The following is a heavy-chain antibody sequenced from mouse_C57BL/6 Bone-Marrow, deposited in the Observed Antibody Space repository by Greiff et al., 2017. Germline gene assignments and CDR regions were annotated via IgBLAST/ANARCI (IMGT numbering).Heavy chain of an antibody. CDR2: IRLKSDNYAT. CDR1: GFTFSNYW. CDR3: TPLRLVPY. D-gene: IGHD3-2*02. J-gene: IGHJ3*01. V-gene: IGHV6-3*01. Sequence: EVKLMESGGGLVQPGGSMKLSCVASGFTFSNYWMNWVRQSPEQGLEWVAQIRLKSDNYATHYAESVKGRFTISRDDSKSSVYLQMNNLRAGDTGIYYCTPLRLVPYWGRGTLDTVSA.